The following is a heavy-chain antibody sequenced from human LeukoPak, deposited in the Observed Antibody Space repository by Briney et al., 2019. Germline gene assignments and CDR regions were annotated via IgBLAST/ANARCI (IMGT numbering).Heavy chain of an antibody. CDR1: GSTFSSYG. J-gene: IGHJ4*02. D-gene: IGHD3-3*01. CDR3: AKDRTIFGVVTRYYFDY. Sequence: PGGSLRLSCAAYGSTFSSYGMHWARQAPGKWLEWVAFIRDVGSNTYYAYSVKGRFTISRDNSKNTLYLQMNSLRAEDTAVYYCAKDRTIFGVVTRYYFDYWGQGTLVTVSS. CDR2: IRDVGSNT. V-gene: IGHV3-30*02.